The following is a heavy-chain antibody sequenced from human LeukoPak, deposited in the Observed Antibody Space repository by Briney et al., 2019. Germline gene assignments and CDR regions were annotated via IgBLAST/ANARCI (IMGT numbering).Heavy chain of an antibody. CDR3: ARTDIVATIGFDY. V-gene: IGHV4-59*01. D-gene: IGHD5-12*01. CDR1: GFTFSSFW. J-gene: IGHJ4*02. Sequence: GSLRLSCAASGFTFSSFWMSWIRQPPGKGLEWIGYIYYSGSTNYNPSLKSRVTISVDTSKNQFSLKLSSVTAADTAVYYCARTDIVATIGFDYWGQGTLVTVSS. CDR2: IYYSGST.